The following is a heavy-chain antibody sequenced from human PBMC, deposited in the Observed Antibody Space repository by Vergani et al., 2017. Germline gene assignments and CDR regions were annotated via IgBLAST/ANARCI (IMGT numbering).Heavy chain of an antibody. CDR1: GFTFSTYA. CDR3: VKGAGSYEDFFDS. Sequence: EVQLLESGGSLKQPGGSVRLSCAASGFTFSTYAMHWVRQAPGKGLEWVSALTGGGGSTYYADSFKGRFIISRDNSRDTLYLQMTSLRPEDAATYYCVKGAGSYEDFFDSWGQGTLVTVSS. V-gene: IGHV3-23*01. J-gene: IGHJ4*02. D-gene: IGHD1-26*01. CDR2: LTGGGGST.